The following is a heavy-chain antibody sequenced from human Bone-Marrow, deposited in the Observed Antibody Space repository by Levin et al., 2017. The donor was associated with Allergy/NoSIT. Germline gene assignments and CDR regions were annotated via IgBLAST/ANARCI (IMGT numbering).Heavy chain of an antibody. Sequence: SQTLSLPCPVSCGSISSSYWSWIRQPPGKGLEWIGYIYYSGSTNYNPSLKSRVTISVDTSKNQFSLKLSSVTAADTAVYYCARGYGGNSFDYWGQGTLVTVSS. V-gene: IGHV4-59*01. CDR2: IYYSGST. D-gene: IGHD4-23*01. CDR3: ARGYGGNSFDY. CDR1: CGSISSSY. J-gene: IGHJ4*02.